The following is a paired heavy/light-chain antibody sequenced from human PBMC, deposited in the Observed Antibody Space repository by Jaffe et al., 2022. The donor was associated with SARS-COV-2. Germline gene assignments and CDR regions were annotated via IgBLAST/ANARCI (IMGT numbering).Light chain of an antibody. J-gene: IGKJ4*01. CDR1: QSVSSY. CDR3: QQRSNWLT. V-gene: IGKV3-11*01. CDR2: DAS. Sequence: EIVLTQSPATLSLSPGERATLSCRASQSVSSYLAWYQQKPGQAPRLLIYDASNRATGIPARFSGSGSGTDFTLTISSLEPEDFAVYYCQQRSNWLTFGGGTKLEIK.
Heavy chain of an antibody. Sequence: EVQVVESGGGLIQPGGSLRLSCAASGFIVSDNHMSWVRQAPGKGLEWVSVIYTGGSTHYADSVKGRFTISRDTSKNTVFLQMNSLRAEDTALYYCARDLGKLTCNWGQGTLVTVSS. D-gene: IGHD1-1*01. CDR2: IYTGGST. J-gene: IGHJ4*02. CDR1: GFIVSDNH. CDR3: ARDLGKLTCN. V-gene: IGHV3-53*01.